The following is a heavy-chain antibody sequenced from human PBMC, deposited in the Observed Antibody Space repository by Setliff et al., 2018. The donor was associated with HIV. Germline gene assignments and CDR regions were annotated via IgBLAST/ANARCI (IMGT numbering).Heavy chain of an antibody. Sequence: SETLSLTCTVSGGFISSSSYYWGWIRQPPGKGLEWIGSIFNDGRTYYNPSFKSRITIPMDTSTNQFSLKLSSVTAADTAVYFCARHFPSISLFFGDPGPFDRWGQGALVTVSS. CDR1: GGFISSSSYY. J-gene: IGHJ4*02. D-gene: IGHD3-10*01. CDR2: IFNDGRT. V-gene: IGHV4-39*01. CDR3: ARHFPSISLFFGDPGPFDR.